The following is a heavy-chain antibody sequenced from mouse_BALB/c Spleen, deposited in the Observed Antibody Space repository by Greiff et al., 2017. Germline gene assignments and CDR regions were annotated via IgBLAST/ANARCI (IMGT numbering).Heavy chain of an antibody. CDR2: ISSGGSYT. D-gene: IGHD2-2*01. J-gene: IGHJ2*01. CDR1: GFTFSSYA. CDR3: ARRGYGYDDY. V-gene: IGHV5-9-4*01. Sequence: EVNVVESGGGLVKPGGSLKLSCAASGFTFSSYAMSWVRQSPEKRLEWVAEISSGGSYTYYPDTVTGRFTISRDNAKNTLYLEMSSLRSEDTAMYYCARRGYGYDDYWGQGTTLTVSS.